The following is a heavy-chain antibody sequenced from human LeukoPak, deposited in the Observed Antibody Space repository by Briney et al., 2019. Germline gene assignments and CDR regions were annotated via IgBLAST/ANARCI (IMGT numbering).Heavy chain of an antibody. J-gene: IGHJ4*02. CDR1: GYIFTNHW. CDR3: ARHHYYYDSGPFPGHY. Sequence: GESLKISCQGSGYIFTNHWIAWVRQMPGKGLEWMGIIYPGDSDTRYNPSFQGQVTISVDKSINTAYLQWSSLKASDTAMYYCARHHYYYDSGPFPGHYWGQGTLVTVSS. V-gene: IGHV5-51*01. CDR2: IYPGDSDT. D-gene: IGHD3-22*01.